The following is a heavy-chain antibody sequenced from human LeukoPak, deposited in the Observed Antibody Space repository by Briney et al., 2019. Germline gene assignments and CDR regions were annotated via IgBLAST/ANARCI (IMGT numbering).Heavy chain of an antibody. J-gene: IGHJ4*02. CDR3: ACGLHSLTTEFD. V-gene: IGHV3-72*01. Sequence: GALRLSCAASGFTFSSYWMHWVRQAPGKGLEWVGRTRNKVMGHTTEYAASVRGRFTISRDDSKNLLYLQMNSLKIEDTAVYYCACGLHSLTTEFDWGQGTLVTVSS. D-gene: IGHD3-22*01. CDR1: GFTFSSYW. CDR2: TRNKVMGHTT.